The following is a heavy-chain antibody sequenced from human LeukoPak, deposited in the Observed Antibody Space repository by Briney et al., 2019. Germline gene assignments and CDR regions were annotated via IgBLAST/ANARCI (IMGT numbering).Heavy chain of an antibody. CDR3: ARTTSPARYADYQQIDY. CDR1: GGSLSHYC. V-gene: IGHV4-59*01. Sequence: PSETLSLTCTVSGGSLSHYCWSWIRQSPGKGLEWIGYIYFIGNTDYNPSLKSRVTISVDTSKNQFSLRLSSVTAADTAVYYCARTTSPARYADYQQIDYWGQGTLVTVSS. J-gene: IGHJ4*02. D-gene: IGHD4-17*01. CDR2: IYFIGNT.